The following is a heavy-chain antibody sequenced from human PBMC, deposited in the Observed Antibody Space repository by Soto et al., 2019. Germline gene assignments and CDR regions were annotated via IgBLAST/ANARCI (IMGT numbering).Heavy chain of an antibody. J-gene: IGHJ6*02. CDR1: GYTFTNYG. V-gene: IGHV1-18*04. Sequence: QVQLVQSGAAVKKPGASVKVSCKASGYTFTNYGINWVRLATGQGLEWMGWISTYNGDTHYAQKIQGTVTLPTDTSATPAYMELRSLRSDDSAVYYCASGVWSSTSPMGYYFYYGLDVWGQGTTVTVSS. D-gene: IGHD6-6*01. CDR2: ISTYNGDT. CDR3: ASGVWSSTSPMGYYFYYGLDV.